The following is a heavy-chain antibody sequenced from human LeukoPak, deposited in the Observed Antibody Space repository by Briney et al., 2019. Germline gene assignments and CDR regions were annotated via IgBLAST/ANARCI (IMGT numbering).Heavy chain of an antibody. D-gene: IGHD4-17*01. V-gene: IGHV1-46*01. CDR2: INPSGGST. J-gene: IGHJ4*02. CDR3: ARDSPRYGGPDY. Sequence: ASVKVSCKASGYTFTSYYMHWVRQAPGQGLEWMGIINPSGGSTSYAQKFQGRVTMTRDTPTSTVYMELSSLRSEDTAVYYCARDSPRYGGPDYWGQGTLVTVSS. CDR1: GYTFTSYY.